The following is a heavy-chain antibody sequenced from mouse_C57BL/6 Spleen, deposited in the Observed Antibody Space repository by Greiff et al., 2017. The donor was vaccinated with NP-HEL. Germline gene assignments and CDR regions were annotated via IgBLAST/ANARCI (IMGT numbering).Heavy chain of an antibody. Sequence: EVQLVESGPELVKPGASVKISCKASGYSFTDYNMNWVKQSTGKSLEWIGVINPYYGTTSYNQKFKGKATLTVDQSSSTAYMQLNSLTSEDAAVYYCGRREDSSYFDYWGQGTTLTVAS. CDR2: INPYYGTT. V-gene: IGHV1-39*01. J-gene: IGHJ2*01. CDR3: GRREDSSYFDY. CDR1: GYSFTDYN. D-gene: IGHD1-1*01.